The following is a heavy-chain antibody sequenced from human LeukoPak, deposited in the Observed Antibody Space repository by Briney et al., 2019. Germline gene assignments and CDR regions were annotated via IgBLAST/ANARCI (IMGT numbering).Heavy chain of an antibody. V-gene: IGHV3-11*04. Sequence: GGSLRLSCAASGFTFSDYYMSWIRQAPGKGLEWVSYISNSGSPIYYADSVKGRFTISRNNAESSLFLDMTDLGGEDTAVYFCVRGDNRDQWGQGTLVTVSS. CDR3: VRGDNRDQ. J-gene: IGHJ4*02. CDR2: ISNSGSPI. CDR1: GFTFSDYY. D-gene: IGHD1-14*01.